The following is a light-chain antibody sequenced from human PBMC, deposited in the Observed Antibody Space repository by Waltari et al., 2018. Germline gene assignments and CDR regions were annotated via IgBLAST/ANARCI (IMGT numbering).Light chain of an antibody. J-gene: IGKJ1*01. CDR2: SAS. Sequence: EIVLTQSPGTLSLSPGERATLSCRASQSVSSNYLAWHQQKPGQAPRLLIYSASSRATGIPDRFSGSVSGTDFTLTISRLEPEDFAVYFCQQYGTLPRTFGQGTRVEI. CDR1: QSVSSNY. V-gene: IGKV3-20*01. CDR3: QQYGTLPRT.